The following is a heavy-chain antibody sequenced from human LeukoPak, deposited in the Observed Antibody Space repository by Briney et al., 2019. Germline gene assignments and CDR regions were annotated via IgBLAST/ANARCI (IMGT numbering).Heavy chain of an antibody. CDR2: IIPIFGTA. CDR3: ASSRGSGYLFGY. CDR1: GGTFSSYA. V-gene: IGHV1-69*13. J-gene: IGHJ4*02. D-gene: IGHD3-22*01. Sequence: SVKVSCKASGGTFSSYAISWVRQAPGQGLEWMGGIIPIFGTANYAQKFQGRVTITADESTSTAYMELSSLRSEDTAVYYCASSRGSGYLFGYWGQGTLVTVSS.